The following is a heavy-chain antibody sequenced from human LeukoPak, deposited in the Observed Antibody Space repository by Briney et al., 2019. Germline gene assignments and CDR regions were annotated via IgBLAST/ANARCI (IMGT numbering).Heavy chain of an antibody. V-gene: IGHV3-11*04. J-gene: IGHJ4*02. CDR3: ARDGGYRGYDADC. D-gene: IGHD5-12*01. Sequence: GGSLRLSCAASGFTFSDYYMSWIRQAPGKGLEWVSYITSGGTKYYADSVKGRFTISRDNAKNSLYLQMNSLRAEDTAVYYCARDGGYRGYDADCWGQGTLVTVSS. CDR1: GFTFSDYY. CDR2: ITSGGTK.